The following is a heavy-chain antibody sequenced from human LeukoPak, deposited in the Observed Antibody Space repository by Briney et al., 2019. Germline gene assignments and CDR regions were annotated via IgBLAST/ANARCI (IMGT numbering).Heavy chain of an antibody. V-gene: IGHV3-30*02. CDR3: AKDSYDSSGYYDYFQH. CDR1: GFTFSSYG. CDR2: IRYDGSNK. Sequence: GGSLRLSCAASGFTFSSYGMHWVRQAPGKGLEWVALIRYDGSNKYYADSVKGRFTISRDNSKNTLYLQMNSLRAEDTAVYYCAKDSYDSSGYYDYFQHWGQGTLVTVSS. D-gene: IGHD3-22*01. J-gene: IGHJ1*01.